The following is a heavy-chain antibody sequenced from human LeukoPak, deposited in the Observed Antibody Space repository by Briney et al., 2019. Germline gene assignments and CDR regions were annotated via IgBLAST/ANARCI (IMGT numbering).Heavy chain of an antibody. CDR3: ARSYGDYINFDY. J-gene: IGHJ4*02. CDR1: GGSISSYY. CDR2: IYYSGST. V-gene: IGHV4-59*01. Sequence: SETLSLTCNLSGGSISSYYWNWIRQPPGKGLEWIGYIYYSGSTNFNPSLKSRVTISVDTSKNQFSLNLTSVTAADTAMYYCARSYGDYINFDYWGQGILVTVSS. D-gene: IGHD4-17*01.